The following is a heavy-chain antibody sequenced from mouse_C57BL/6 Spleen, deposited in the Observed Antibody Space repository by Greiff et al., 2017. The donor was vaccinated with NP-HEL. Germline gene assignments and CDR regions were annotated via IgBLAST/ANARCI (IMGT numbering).Heavy chain of an antibody. CDR1: GYTFTDYN. CDR3: ARRTAQAIYYAMDY. D-gene: IGHD3-2*02. V-gene: IGHV1-18*01. Sequence: EVKLMESGPELVKPGASVKIPCKASGYTFTDYNMDWVKQSHGKSLEWIGDINPNNGGTIYNQKFKGKATLTVDKSSSTAYMELRSLTSEDTAVYYCARRTAQAIYYAMDYWGQGTSVTVSS. J-gene: IGHJ4*01. CDR2: INPNNGGT.